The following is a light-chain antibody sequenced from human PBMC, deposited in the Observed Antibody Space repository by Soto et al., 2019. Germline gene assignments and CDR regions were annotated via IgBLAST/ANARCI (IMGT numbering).Light chain of an antibody. J-gene: IGKJ4*01. CDR3: QQSYNTPPT. V-gene: IGKV3-11*01. CDR1: ENVRTF. Sequence: EVVLTQSPATLSLSPGERATLSCRASENVRTFVDWYQQKPGQAPRLLIHGASNRATGIPDRFSGSGSGTDFTLTISNLEPEDFATYYCQQSYNTPPTFGGGTKVEIK. CDR2: GAS.